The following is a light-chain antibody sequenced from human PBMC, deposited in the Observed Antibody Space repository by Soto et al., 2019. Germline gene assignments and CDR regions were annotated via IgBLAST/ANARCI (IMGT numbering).Light chain of an antibody. CDR1: QSVSSSY. Sequence: EIVLTQSPGTLSLSPGERATLSCRASQSVSSSYLAWYQQKPGQAPRLLIYDASRATGIPDRFSGSGSGTAFTLTITRLEPEYFAVYYCQHYGTSALFGPGTKGDI. V-gene: IGKV3-20*01. CDR3: QHYGTSAL. J-gene: IGKJ3*01. CDR2: DAS.